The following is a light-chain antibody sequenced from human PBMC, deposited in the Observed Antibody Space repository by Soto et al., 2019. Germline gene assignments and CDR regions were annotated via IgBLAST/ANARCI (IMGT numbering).Light chain of an antibody. V-gene: IGKV3-15*01. Sequence: EIVMTQSPATLSVSPGERATLSCRASQSVRSDLAWYQQKPGQAPRLLIYAVSIVATGIPARFSGSGSGTEFTLTISSLQSEDVAIYYCQQYNNWPPWTFGQGTKVEIK. CDR1: QSVRSD. J-gene: IGKJ1*01. CDR2: AVS. CDR3: QQYNNWPPWT.